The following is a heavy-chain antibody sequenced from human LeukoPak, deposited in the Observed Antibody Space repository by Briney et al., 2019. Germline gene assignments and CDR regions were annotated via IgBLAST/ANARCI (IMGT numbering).Heavy chain of an antibody. CDR3: AKGGKWDVTPFDY. V-gene: IGHV3-23*01. J-gene: IGHJ4*02. CDR1: GFTFSSYA. CDR2: ISGNGGST. D-gene: IGHD1-26*01. Sequence: GGSLRLSCAASGFTFSSYAMSWVRQTPGKGLEWVSAISGNGGSTYYADSVKGRFTISRDNSKNTLYLQMNSLRADDTAVYYCAKGGKWDVTPFDYWGQGTLVTVSS.